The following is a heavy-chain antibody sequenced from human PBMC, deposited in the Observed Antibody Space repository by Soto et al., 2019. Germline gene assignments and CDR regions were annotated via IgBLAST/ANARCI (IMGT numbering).Heavy chain of an antibody. CDR2: MNPNSDNT. CDR1: GYSFTSND. V-gene: IGHV1-8*01. D-gene: IGHD5-12*01. Sequence: VASVKVSCKASGYSFTSNDINWVRQATGQGLEWMGWMNPNSDNTGYAQKFQGRLTMTRSTSTNTAYMELNSLTSEDTAVYFCASGRIFGYSDNGPLGGLDYWGRGTPVAVSS. CDR3: ASGRIFGYSDNGPLGGLDY. J-gene: IGHJ4*02.